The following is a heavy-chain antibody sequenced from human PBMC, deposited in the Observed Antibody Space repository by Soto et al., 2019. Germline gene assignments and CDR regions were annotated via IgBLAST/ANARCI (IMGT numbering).Heavy chain of an antibody. Sequence: QVQLVQSGAEVKKPGSSVKVSCKASGGTFSTYTITWVRQAPGQGLEWMGRIIPIIGIINYAQKFQGRVTISAYKLTGTAYMELTGLRSDDTAVYYCAGDPDSHYNDSHASSYPWGQGTLVTVSS. CDR1: GGTFSTYT. CDR3: AGDPDSHYNDSHASSYP. J-gene: IGHJ5*02. D-gene: IGHD4-4*01. V-gene: IGHV1-69*08. CDR2: IIPIIGII.